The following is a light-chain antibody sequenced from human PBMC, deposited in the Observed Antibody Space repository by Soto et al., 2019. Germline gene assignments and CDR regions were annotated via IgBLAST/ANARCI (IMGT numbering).Light chain of an antibody. V-gene: IGKV3-20*01. Sequence: EILLTQSPGTLSLSPGERATLSCRASQSVSSTYLAWYQQKPGQAPRLLIYGASRRATGIPDRFSGSGSGTDFTLTISRLEPEDFALYYCQQYGSSPPVYTFGQGTKLEIK. CDR3: QQYGSSPPVYT. CDR1: QSVSSTY. CDR2: GAS. J-gene: IGKJ2*01.